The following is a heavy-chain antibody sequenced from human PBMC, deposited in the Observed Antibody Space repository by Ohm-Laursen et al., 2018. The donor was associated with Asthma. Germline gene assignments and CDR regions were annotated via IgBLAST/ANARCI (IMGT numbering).Heavy chain of an antibody. CDR1: GGSISSGGYY. V-gene: IGHV4-31*03. Sequence: SQTLSLTCTVSGGSISSGGYYWSWIRQHPGKGLEWIGYIYYSGSTYYNPSLKSRVTISVDTSKNQFSLKLSSVTAADTAVYYCARTGPNGKEASFGIYGMDVWGQGTTVTVSS. CDR2: IYYSGST. D-gene: IGHD5-18*01. J-gene: IGHJ6*02. CDR3: ARTGPNGKEASFGIYGMDV.